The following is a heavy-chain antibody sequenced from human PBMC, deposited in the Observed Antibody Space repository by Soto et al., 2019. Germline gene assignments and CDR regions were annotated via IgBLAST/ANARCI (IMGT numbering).Heavy chain of an antibody. V-gene: IGHV3-7*01. CDR1: GFTFSSYW. Sequence: EVQLVESGGGLVQPGGSLRLSCAASGFTFSSYWMSWVRQAPGKGLEWVANIKQGGSEKYYVDSVKGRFTISRDNAKNSLYLQMNSLRAEDTAVYYCAREPHDYDYVWGSDYWGQGTLVTVSS. CDR3: AREPHDYDYVWGSDY. CDR2: IKQGGSEK. J-gene: IGHJ4*02. D-gene: IGHD3-16*01.